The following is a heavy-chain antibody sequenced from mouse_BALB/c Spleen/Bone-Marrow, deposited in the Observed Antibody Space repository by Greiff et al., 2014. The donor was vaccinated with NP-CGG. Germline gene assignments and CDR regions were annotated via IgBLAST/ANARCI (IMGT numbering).Heavy chain of an antibody. J-gene: IGHJ1*01. CDR2: ISYDGSN. CDR3: ASLITTVARV. V-gene: IGHV3-6*02. CDR1: GYSITNGYY. D-gene: IGHD1-1*01. Sequence: ESGPGLVKPSQSLSLTCSVTGYSITNGYYWDWIRQFPGNKLEWMGYISYDGSNNYNPSLKNRISITRDTSKNQFFLKLNSVTTEDTATYYCASLITTVARVWGAGTTVTVSS.